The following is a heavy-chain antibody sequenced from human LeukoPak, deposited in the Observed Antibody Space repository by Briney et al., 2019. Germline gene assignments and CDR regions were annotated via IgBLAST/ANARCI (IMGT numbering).Heavy chain of an antibody. CDR3: AKGATVEMATIGSAFDI. D-gene: IGHD5-24*01. J-gene: IGHJ3*02. V-gene: IGHV3-48*04. Sequence: GGSLRLSCAASGFTFSSYSMNWVRQAPGKGLEWVSYISSSSSTIYYADSVKGRFTISRDNAKNSLYLHMNSLRAEDTAVYYCAKGATVEMATIGSAFDIWGQGTMVTVSS. CDR1: GFTFSSYS. CDR2: ISSSSSTI.